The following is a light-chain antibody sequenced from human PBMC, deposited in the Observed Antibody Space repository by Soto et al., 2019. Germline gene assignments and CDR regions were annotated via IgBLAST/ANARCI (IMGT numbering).Light chain of an antibody. CDR3: AAWDDSLNGYV. CDR2: SNN. V-gene: IGLV1-44*01. Sequence: QSVLTQPPSASGTPGQRVTISCSGSSSNIGSNTVNWYQQLPGTAPKLLIYSNNQRPSGVPDRFSGSKSGTSASLAISGLQSEDEADYYCAAWDDSLNGYVFGTVTEVTDL. J-gene: IGLJ1*01. CDR1: SSNIGSNT.